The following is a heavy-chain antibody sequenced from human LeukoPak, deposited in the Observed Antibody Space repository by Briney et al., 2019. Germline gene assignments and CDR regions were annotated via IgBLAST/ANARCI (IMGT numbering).Heavy chain of an antibody. CDR2: INHSGST. CDR3: ARGRWQQLAYYYYYYMDV. V-gene: IGHV4-39*07. Sequence: PSETLSLTCTVSGGSISSSSYYWGWIRQPPGKGLEWIGEINHSGSTNYNPSLKSRVTISVDTSKNQFSLKLSSVTAADTAVYYCARGRWQQLAYYYYYYMDVWGKGTTVTVSS. CDR1: GGSISSSSYY. J-gene: IGHJ6*03. D-gene: IGHD6-13*01.